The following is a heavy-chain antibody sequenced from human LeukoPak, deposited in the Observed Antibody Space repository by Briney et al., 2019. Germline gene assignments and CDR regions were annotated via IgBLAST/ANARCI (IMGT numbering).Heavy chain of an antibody. D-gene: IGHD2-2*01. CDR1: GGSISSSSYY. J-gene: IGHJ5*02. V-gene: IGHV4-39*01. CDR2: IYYGGST. Sequence: SETLSLTCTVSGGSISSSSYYWGWIRQPPGKGLEWIGSIYYGGSTYYNPSLKSRVTIPVDTSRNQFSLKLSSVTAADTAVYYCARSLLGYCSSTSCYFNWFDPWGQGTLVTVSS. CDR3: ARSLLGYCSSTSCYFNWFDP.